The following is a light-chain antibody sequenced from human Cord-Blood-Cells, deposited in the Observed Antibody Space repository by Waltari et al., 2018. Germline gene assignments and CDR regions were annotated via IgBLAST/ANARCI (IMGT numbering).Light chain of an antibody. CDR1: QSISSY. V-gene: IGKV1-39*01. J-gene: IGKJ1*01. CDR3: QQSYSTPPT. Sequence: DIQMTQSPSSLSASVDDRVTITCRASQSISSYLNWYQQKPGKAPKLLIYAASSRESGVPSRFSGSGSGTDFTLNISSLQPEDVATYYCQQSYSTPPTFGQGTKVEIK. CDR2: AAS.